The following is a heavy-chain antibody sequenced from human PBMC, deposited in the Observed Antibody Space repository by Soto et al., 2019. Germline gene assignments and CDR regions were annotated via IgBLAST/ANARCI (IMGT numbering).Heavy chain of an antibody. Sequence: PGESLKISCKGSGYSFSTYWIGWVRQMLGRGLEWMGIIYPGDSDTRYSPSFQGQVTFSADKSISTAYLQWSSLKASDTAMYFCARVGPDIVGAPDYWGQGTLVTVSS. D-gene: IGHD1-26*01. V-gene: IGHV5-51*01. CDR1: GYSFSTYW. CDR2: IYPGDSDT. J-gene: IGHJ4*02. CDR3: ARVGPDIVGAPDY.